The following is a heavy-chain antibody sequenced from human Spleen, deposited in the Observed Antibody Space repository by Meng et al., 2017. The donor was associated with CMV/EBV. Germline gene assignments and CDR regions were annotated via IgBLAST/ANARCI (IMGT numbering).Heavy chain of an antibody. CDR1: FSISW. CDR3: ARIERCLWFWELLPPRFDS. D-gene: IGHD3-10*01. V-gene: IGHV3-74*01. CDR2: IISDGSST. Sequence: FSISWIPRVPQVPLKVLASLSRIISDGSSTSYADSVTSRFPISRGNATNTLYLPMNSLNAEDTAVYSCARIERCLWFWELLPPRFDSWGQGTLVTVSS. J-gene: IGHJ4*02.